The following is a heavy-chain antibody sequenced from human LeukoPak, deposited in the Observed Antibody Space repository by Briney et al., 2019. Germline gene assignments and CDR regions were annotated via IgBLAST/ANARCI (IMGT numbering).Heavy chain of an antibody. V-gene: IGHV3-20*04. Sequence: PGGSLGLSCAASGFTFDDYGMSWVRQAPGKGLEWVSGINWNGGSTDYADSVRGRFTISRDYTKNSLYLQMNSLRAEGTAFYYFATYSGLYYEGAPFGHWGEGTLVTVSS. D-gene: IGHD1-26*01. CDR2: INWNGGST. CDR3: ATYSGLYYEGAPFGH. CDR1: GFTFDDYG. J-gene: IGHJ4*02.